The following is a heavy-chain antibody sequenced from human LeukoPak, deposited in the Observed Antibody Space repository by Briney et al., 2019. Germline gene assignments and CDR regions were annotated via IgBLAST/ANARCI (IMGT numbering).Heavy chain of an antibody. Sequence: GGSLRLACAASGLALNGYWMHWVRQAPGKGLVWVSRIDGDGSNTTYADSVKGRFTISRDNAKNTVYLQMNALRVEDTAVYFCARDFGAVRTTNDFDIWSQGTMVTVSS. CDR2: IDGDGSNT. D-gene: IGHD1-14*01. J-gene: IGHJ3*02. CDR3: ARDFGAVRTTNDFDI. V-gene: IGHV3-74*01. CDR1: GLALNGYW.